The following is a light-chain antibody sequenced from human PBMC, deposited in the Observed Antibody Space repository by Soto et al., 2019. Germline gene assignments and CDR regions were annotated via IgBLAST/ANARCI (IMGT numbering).Light chain of an antibody. Sequence: DIQMTQSPSSLPASVGDRVNITCPTTQRIANYLNWYQQKPGQAPNLLIFAASSLQSGVPSRFSGTGSGTDITLTISSLQPEDFATYYCQQSYTSPPTFGGGTKVEMK. CDR2: AAS. CDR3: QQSYTSPPT. V-gene: IGKV1-39*01. J-gene: IGKJ4*01. CDR1: QRIANY.